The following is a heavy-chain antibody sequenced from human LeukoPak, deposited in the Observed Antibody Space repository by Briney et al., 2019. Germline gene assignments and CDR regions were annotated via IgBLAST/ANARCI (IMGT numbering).Heavy chain of an antibody. Sequence: SETLSLTCPVSGYSISSGYYWGLIRQPPGEGLEWIASIVHTQTTYSQPSLRSRVTISVDTLRNQITLRLSAVTAADTALYCGARALGAGWTNWGQGTLLTVSS. CDR1: GYSISSGYY. J-gene: IGHJ4*02. D-gene: IGHD6-19*01. CDR2: IVHTQTT. V-gene: IGHV4-38-2*02. CDR3: ARALGAGWTN.